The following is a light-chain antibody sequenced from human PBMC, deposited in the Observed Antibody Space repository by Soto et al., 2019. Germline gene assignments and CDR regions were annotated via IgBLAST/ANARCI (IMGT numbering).Light chain of an antibody. CDR2: EIN. Sequence: QSALTQPPSASGSPGRSVTISCTGTRSDIGGSNFISWYQQHPGEAPKLLIFEINKRPSGVPGRFSGSKSGNTASLTVSGLQAEDEADYYCGSYAGNTNFVFGTGTKLTDL. CDR1: RSDIGGSNF. V-gene: IGLV2-8*01. CDR3: GSYAGNTNFV. J-gene: IGLJ1*01.